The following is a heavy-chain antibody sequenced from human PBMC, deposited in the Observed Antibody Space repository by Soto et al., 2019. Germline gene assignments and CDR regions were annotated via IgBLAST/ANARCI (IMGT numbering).Heavy chain of an antibody. CDR2: IIPIFGTA. V-gene: IGHV1-69*13. CDR3: ARDPRPGIAPTASD. J-gene: IGHJ4*02. D-gene: IGHD6-13*01. CDR1: GGTFSSYA. Sequence: SVKVSCKASGGTFSSYAISWVRQAPGQGLEWMGGIIPIFGTANYAQKFQGRVTITADESTSTAYMELSSLRSEDTAVYYCARDPRPGIAPTASDWGQGTLVTVSS.